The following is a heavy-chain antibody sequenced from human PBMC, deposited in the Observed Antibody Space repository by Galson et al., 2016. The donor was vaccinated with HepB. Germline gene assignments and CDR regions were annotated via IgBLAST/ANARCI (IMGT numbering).Heavy chain of an antibody. CDR2: ISTRRTT. Sequence: SLRLSCAASGFVFSNFGLSWVRQAPGEGLEWVASISTRRTTYYSDSVQGRFTISRDNSNNTLYLQMNGLRAEDTAVYYCAKERLVRRIFDHWGQGTLPTVSS. CDR3: AKERLVRRIFDH. V-gene: IGHV3-23*01. CDR1: GFVFSNFG. J-gene: IGHJ4*02. D-gene: IGHD1-1*01.